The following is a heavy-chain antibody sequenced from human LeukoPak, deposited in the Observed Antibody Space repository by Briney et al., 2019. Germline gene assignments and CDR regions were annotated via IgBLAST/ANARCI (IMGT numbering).Heavy chain of an antibody. CDR3: ATEYGDAFDI. J-gene: IGHJ3*02. Sequence: SETLSLTCTVSGGSISSSSYYWGWIHQPPGKGLEWIGSIYYSGSTYYNPSLKSRVTISVDTSKNQFSLKLSSMTAADTAVYYCATEYGDAFDIWGQGTMVTVSS. CDR2: IYYSGST. CDR1: GGSISSSSYY. V-gene: IGHV4-39*02. D-gene: IGHD3-10*01.